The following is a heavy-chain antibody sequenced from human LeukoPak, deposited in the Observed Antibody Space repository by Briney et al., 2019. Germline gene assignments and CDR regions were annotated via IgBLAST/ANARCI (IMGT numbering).Heavy chain of an antibody. CDR2: ISGEGDTT. CDR1: GYTFSNNG. CDR3: AKTNGYSDY. D-gene: IGHD3-22*01. Sequence: GASLKLSCKASGYTFSNNGMSWVRQSAGRGLEWVSGISGEGDTTNYAENVKGRFTISRDTSKNTLFLQMNSLTAEDTAVYYCAKTNGYSDYWGQGPLVAVSS. J-gene: IGHJ4*02. V-gene: IGHV3-23*01.